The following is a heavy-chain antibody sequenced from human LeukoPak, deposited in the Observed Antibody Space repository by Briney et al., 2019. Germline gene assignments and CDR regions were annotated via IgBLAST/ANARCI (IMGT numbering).Heavy chain of an antibody. D-gene: IGHD1-1*01. V-gene: IGHV4-39*07. Sequence: SETLSLTCTVSGGSISSSSYYWGWIRQPPGKGLEWIGSIYYSGSTYYNPSLKSRVTISVDTSKNQFSLKLSSVTAADTAVYYCARDSNAGAGPHKGLFDYLGQGTLVTVSS. J-gene: IGHJ4*02. CDR1: GGSISSSSYY. CDR3: ARDSNAGAGPHKGLFDY. CDR2: IYYSGST.